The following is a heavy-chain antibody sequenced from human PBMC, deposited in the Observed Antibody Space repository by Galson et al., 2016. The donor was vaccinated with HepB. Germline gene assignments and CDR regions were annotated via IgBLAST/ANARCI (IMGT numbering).Heavy chain of an antibody. V-gene: IGHV3-20*01. CDR2: INWSGGST. CDR3: AKDPLRQQSADEPGRWFDP. Sequence: SLRLSCAASGFTFDDYGMSRVRQVPGKGLEWVSGINWSGGSTGYADSVKGRFIISRDNAKKSLYLQMNSLRAEDTALYHCAKDPLRQQSADEPGRWFDPWGQGTLVTVSS. J-gene: IGHJ5*02. CDR1: GFTFDDYG. D-gene: IGHD6-13*01.